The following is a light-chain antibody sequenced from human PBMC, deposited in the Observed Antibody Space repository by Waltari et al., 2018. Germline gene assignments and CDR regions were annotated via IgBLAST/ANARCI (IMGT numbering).Light chain of an antibody. CDR1: SNYVGGYNY. Sequence: QSALTQPRSVSGSPGQSVTIPCTGTSNYVGGYNYVSWYQQHPGKAPKPLIYDVSKRPSGVPDRFSGSKSGNTASLTISGLQAEDEADYYCCSYAGSYVWVFGGGTKLTVL. CDR3: CSYAGSYVWV. CDR2: DVS. J-gene: IGLJ3*02. V-gene: IGLV2-11*01.